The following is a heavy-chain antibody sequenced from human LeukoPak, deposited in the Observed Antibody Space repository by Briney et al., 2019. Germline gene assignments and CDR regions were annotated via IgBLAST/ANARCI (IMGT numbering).Heavy chain of an antibody. CDR3: AKRKNRYLAVDF. Sequence: GGSLRLSCVVSGITLSNYAMSWVRQAPGKGLEWVSGISESGGSTKYADSVKGRFTISRDNSKNTLYLQMNSLRAEDTAVYYCAKRKNRYLAVDFWGQGTLVTVSS. V-gene: IGHV3-23*01. CDR1: GITLSNYA. J-gene: IGHJ4*02. CDR2: ISESGGST. D-gene: IGHD6-19*01.